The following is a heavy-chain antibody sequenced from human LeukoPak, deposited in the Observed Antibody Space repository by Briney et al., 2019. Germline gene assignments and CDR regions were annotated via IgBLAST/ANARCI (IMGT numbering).Heavy chain of an antibody. J-gene: IGHJ5*02. V-gene: IGHV6-1*01. CDR3: ARDIAAAGLGWFDP. CDR2: TYYRSKWYN. CDR1: GFTVSSNRAA. D-gene: IGHD6-13*01. Sequence: SETLTLTCAISGFTVSSNRAAWNCNSQSTAMGLEGLGKTYYRSKWYNDYAVSVKSRITINPDTSKNQFSLQLNSVAPEDTAVYYCARDIAAAGLGWFDPWGQGTLVTVSS.